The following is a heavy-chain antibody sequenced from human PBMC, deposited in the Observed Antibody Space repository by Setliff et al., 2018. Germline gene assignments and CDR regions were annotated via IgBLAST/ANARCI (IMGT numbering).Heavy chain of an antibody. V-gene: IGHV4-39*07. J-gene: IGHJ3*02. CDR3: ARVATAMLDAFDI. D-gene: IGHD5-18*01. CDR2: IYYSGST. Sequence: SETLSLTCTVSGGSISSSSYYWGWIRQPPGKGLEWIGSIYYSGSTYYNPSLKSRVTISVDTSMNQFSLKLSSVTAADTAVYYCARVATAMLDAFDIWGQGTMVTVSS. CDR1: GGSISSSSYY.